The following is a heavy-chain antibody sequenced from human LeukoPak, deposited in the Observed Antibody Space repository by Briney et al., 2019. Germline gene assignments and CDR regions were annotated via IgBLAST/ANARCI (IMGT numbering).Heavy chain of an antibody. CDR1: GDSISSGSYY. J-gene: IGHJ4*02. Sequence: PSETLSLTCTVSGDSISSGSYYWSWIRQPAGKGLEWIGRIYTSGSTKYNPSLKSRVTISLDTSKSQFSLKVSSVTAADTAMYYCATTRWTSERGGFDYWGQGTLVTVSS. CDR3: ATTRWTSERGGFDY. D-gene: IGHD1-1*01. V-gene: IGHV4-61*02. CDR2: IYTSGST.